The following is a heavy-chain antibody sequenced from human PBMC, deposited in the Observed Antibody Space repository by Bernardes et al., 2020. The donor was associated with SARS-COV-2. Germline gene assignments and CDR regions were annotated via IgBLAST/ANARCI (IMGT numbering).Heavy chain of an antibody. D-gene: IGHD3-10*01. V-gene: IGHV3-13*04. Sequence: GGSLRLSCAASGFTFSYYDMHWVRQVTGKGLEWVSSIGTAGDAYYPGSVKGRFTISRENAKNSLFLQMNSLRDGDTAVYYCARGDVARGVIMFDNWGQGTRVTVSS. CDR2: IGTAGDA. CDR1: GFTFSYYD. CDR3: ARGDVARGVIMFDN. J-gene: IGHJ4*02.